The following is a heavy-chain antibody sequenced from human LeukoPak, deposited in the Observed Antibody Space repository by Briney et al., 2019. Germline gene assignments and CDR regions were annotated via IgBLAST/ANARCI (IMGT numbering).Heavy chain of an antibody. CDR3: ARGAGYEAMRCVDY. CDR2: ISAYNGNT. Sequence: ASVKVSCKASGYTFTSYGISWVRQAPGQGLEWMGWISAYNGNTNYAQKFQGRVTMTRDTSISTAYMELSRLRSDDTAVYYCARGAGYEAMRCVDYWGQGTLVTVSS. J-gene: IGHJ4*02. D-gene: IGHD5-12*01. V-gene: IGHV1-18*01. CDR1: GYTFTSYG.